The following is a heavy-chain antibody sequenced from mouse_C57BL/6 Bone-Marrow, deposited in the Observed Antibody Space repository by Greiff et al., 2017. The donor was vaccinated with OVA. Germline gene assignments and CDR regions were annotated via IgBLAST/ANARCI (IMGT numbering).Heavy chain of an antibody. Sequence: QVQLQQPGAELVRPGPSVKLSCKASGYTFTSYWMHWVKQRPGQGLEWIGVIDPSDSYTNYNQKFKGKATLTVDTSSSTAYMQLSSLTSEDSAVYYCASGDGNLYYFDYWGQGTTLTVSS. V-gene: IGHV1-59*01. CDR2: IDPSDSYT. J-gene: IGHJ2*01. D-gene: IGHD2-1*01. CDR1: GYTFTSYW. CDR3: ASGDGNLYYFDY.